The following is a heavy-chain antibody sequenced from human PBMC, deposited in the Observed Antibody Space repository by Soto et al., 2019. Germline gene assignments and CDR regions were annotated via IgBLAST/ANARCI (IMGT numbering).Heavy chain of an antibody. J-gene: IGHJ4*02. CDR1: GFTFSSYG. Sequence: GSLRLSCAASGFTFSSYGVHWVRQAPGKGLEWVAVISYDGSNKYYADSVKGRFTISRDNSKNTLYLQMNSLRAEDTAVYYCAKVPIAVAGTSEHYFDYWGQGTLVTVSS. CDR2: ISYDGSNK. V-gene: IGHV3-30*18. D-gene: IGHD6-19*01. CDR3: AKVPIAVAGTSEHYFDY.